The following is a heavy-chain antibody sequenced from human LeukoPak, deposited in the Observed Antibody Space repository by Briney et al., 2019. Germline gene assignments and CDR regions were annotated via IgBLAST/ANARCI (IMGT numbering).Heavy chain of an antibody. CDR3: ARGEVYCSSTSCYQTPIPDY. J-gene: IGHJ4*02. CDR2: IYYSGST. Sequence: SETLSLTCTVSGGSISSHYWSWIRQPPGKGLVWIGYIYYSGSTNYNPSLKSRVTISVDTSKNQFSLKLSSVTAADTAVYYCARGEVYCSSTSCYQTPIPDYWGQGTLVTVSS. D-gene: IGHD2-2*01. V-gene: IGHV4-59*11. CDR1: GGSISSHY.